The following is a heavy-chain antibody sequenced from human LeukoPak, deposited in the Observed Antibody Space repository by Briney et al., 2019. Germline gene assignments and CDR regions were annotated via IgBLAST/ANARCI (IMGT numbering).Heavy chain of an antibody. V-gene: IGHV5-51*01. Sequence: GESLKISCKGSGYSFTSYWIGWVRQMPGKGLEWMGIIYPGDSDTRYGPSFQGQVTISADKSISTAYLQWSSLKASDTAMYYCARHRVYYYDTSGHRGWFDPWGQGTLVTVSS. D-gene: IGHD3-22*01. CDR3: ARHRVYYYDTSGHRGWFDP. CDR2: IYPGDSDT. CDR1: GYSFTSYW. J-gene: IGHJ5*02.